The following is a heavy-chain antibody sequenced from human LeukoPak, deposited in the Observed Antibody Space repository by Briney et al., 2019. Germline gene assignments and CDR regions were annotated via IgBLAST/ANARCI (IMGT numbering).Heavy chain of an antibody. CDR2: IYSGGRT. CDR1: GFTVSSNY. J-gene: IGHJ4*02. Sequence: PGGSLRLSCAASGFTVSSNYMSWVRQAPGKGLEWVSVIYSGGRTYYADPVKGRFTISRDNSKNTLYLQTNSLRAEDSAVYYCATTVTTGVNDYWGQGTLVTVSS. V-gene: IGHV3-66*01. D-gene: IGHD4-17*01. CDR3: ATTVTTGVNDY.